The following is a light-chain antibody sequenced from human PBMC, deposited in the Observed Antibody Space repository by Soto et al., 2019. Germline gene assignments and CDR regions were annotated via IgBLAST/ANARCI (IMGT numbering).Light chain of an antibody. CDR1: QSVSSK. J-gene: IGKJ4*01. CDR3: QQYNDWPPA. CDR2: GAS. Sequence: EIVLTQSPATLSLSPGERAALSCRASQSVSSKLVWYQQKPGQAPRFLIYGASTRATGIPAGFRGSGSGTEFTLTIDSLQSEDFAVYYCQQYNDWPPAFGGGTKVDIK. V-gene: IGKV3-15*01.